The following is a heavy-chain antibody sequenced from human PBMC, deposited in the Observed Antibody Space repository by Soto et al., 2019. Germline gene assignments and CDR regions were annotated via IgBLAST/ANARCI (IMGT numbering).Heavy chain of an antibody. CDR1: GGSNRSNY. Sequence: PSETLPLPCIVSGGSNRSNYWRWIPQPQEKRLECIVYIYYTGSTNYNPSLKIRFTFSVDTSKNQFSLKLSSVTAADTAVFYCARSGYFDSRQFDPWGQGILVTVSS. J-gene: IGHJ5*02. CDR2: IYYTGST. V-gene: IGHV4-59*01. D-gene: IGHD3-22*01. CDR3: ARSGYFDSRQFDP.